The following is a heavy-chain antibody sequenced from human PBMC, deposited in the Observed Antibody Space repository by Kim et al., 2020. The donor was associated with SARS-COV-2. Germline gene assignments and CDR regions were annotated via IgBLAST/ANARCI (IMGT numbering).Heavy chain of an antibody. CDR3: ARVERGGLWFGDCTLYN. V-gene: IGHV3-23*03. D-gene: IGHD3-10*01. Sequence: GGSLRLSCAASGFTFSSYAMSWVRQAPGKGLEWVSVIYSGGSSTYYVDSVKGRFTISRDNSKNTLYLQMNSLRAEDTAVYYCARVERGGLWFGDCTLYN. CDR2: IYSGGSST. J-gene: IGHJ5*01. CDR1: GFTFSSYA.